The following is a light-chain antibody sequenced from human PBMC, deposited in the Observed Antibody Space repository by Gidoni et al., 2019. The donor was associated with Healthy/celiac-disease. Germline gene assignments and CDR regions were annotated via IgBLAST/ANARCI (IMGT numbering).Light chain of an antibody. CDR1: PSVSSSY. J-gene: IGKJ2*01. CDR3: QQYGSSPLYT. CDR2: GAS. V-gene: IGKV3-20*01. Sequence: EIVLTQSPGTLSLSPGERATLSCRASPSVSSSYLAWYQQKPGQAPRLRIYGASSRATGIPDRFSGSGSGTDFTLTISRLEPEDFAVYYCQQYGSSPLYTFGQGTKLEIK.